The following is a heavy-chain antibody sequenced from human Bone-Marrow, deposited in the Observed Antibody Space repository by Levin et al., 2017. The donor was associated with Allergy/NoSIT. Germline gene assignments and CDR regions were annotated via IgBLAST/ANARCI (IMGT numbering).Heavy chain of an antibody. Sequence: GESLKISCAASGFTFSSYAMSWVRQAPGKGLEWVSAISGSGGSTYYADSVKGRFTISRDNSKNTLYLQMNSLRAEDTAVYYCVGRVGPPIQLWLGFDYWGQGTLVTVSS. CDR3: VGRVGPPIQLWLGFDY. J-gene: IGHJ4*02. V-gene: IGHV3-23*01. CDR1: GFTFSSYA. D-gene: IGHD5-18*01. CDR2: ISGSGGST.